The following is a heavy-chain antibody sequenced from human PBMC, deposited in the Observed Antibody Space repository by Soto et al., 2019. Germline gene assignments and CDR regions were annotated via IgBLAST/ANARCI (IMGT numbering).Heavy chain of an antibody. J-gene: IGHJ4*02. V-gene: IGHV4-34*01. D-gene: IGHD3-22*01. CDR3: ARGLHYYDSSGRRFDY. CDR2: INHSGST. CDR1: GGSFSGYY. Sequence: SETLSLTCAVYGGSFSGYYWSWIRQPPGKGLEWIGEINHSGSTNYNPSLKSRVTISVDTSKNQFSLKLSSVTAADTAVYYCARGLHYYDSSGRRFDYWGQGTLVTVSS.